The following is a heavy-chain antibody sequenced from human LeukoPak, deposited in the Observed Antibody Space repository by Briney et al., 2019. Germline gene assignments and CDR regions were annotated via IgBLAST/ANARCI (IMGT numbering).Heavy chain of an antibody. CDR2: IYPGDPDT. Sequence: GESLKISCKGSGYSFSSYWIGWVRQMPGKGLEWMGIIYPGDPDTRYSPSFQGQVTISADKSISTAYLQWSSLKASDTAMYYCARSSYYYDSSGYSFDYWGQGTLVTVSS. D-gene: IGHD3-22*01. CDR3: ARSSYYYDSSGYSFDY. V-gene: IGHV5-51*01. J-gene: IGHJ4*02. CDR1: GYSFSSYW.